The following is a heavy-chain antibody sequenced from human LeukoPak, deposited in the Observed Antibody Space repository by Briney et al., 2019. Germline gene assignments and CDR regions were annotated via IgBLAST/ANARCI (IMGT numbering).Heavy chain of an antibody. Sequence: GASVKVSCKGSGYTFTSYGISWVRQAPGQGLEWMGWISTYNDNTKYAQKLQGRVTMTTDTSTSTAYMELRSLRSDDTAVYYCARDGVYGDYVWFDPWGQGTLVTVSS. D-gene: IGHD4-17*01. CDR2: ISTYNDNT. V-gene: IGHV1-18*01. CDR3: ARDGVYGDYVWFDP. CDR1: GYTFTSYG. J-gene: IGHJ5*02.